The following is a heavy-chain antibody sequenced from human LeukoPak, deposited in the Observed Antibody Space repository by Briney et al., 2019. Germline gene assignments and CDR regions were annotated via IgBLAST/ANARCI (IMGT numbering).Heavy chain of an antibody. D-gene: IGHD1-26*01. V-gene: IGHV3-48*03. Sequence: PGGSLRLSCAASGFTFSNYEMNWVRQAPGKGLEWVSYITADGTNKYDADSVKGRFTISRDNATNSLYLQMNSLRVDDTAIYYCAREVEWELPDYWGQGTLVTVSS. CDR1: GFTFSNYE. CDR2: ITADGTNK. CDR3: AREVEWELPDY. J-gene: IGHJ4*02.